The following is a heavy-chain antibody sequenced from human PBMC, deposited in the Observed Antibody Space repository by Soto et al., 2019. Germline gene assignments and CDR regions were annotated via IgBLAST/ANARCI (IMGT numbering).Heavy chain of an antibody. CDR3: ARRGRGGYYTGAVGY. Sequence: SETLSLTCTVSGGSISSSSYYWGWIRQPPGKGLEWIGSIYYSGSTYYNPSLKSRVTISVDTSKNQSSLKLSSVTAADTAVYYCARRGRGGYYTGAVGYWGQGTLVTVSS. CDR2: IYYSGST. V-gene: IGHV4-39*01. CDR1: GGSISSSSYY. J-gene: IGHJ4*02. D-gene: IGHD3-3*01.